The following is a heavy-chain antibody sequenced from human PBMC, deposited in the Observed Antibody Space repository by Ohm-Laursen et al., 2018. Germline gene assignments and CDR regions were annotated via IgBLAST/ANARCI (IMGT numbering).Heavy chain of an antibody. CDR3: ARQESSGWYPDY. CDR1: GGSISSYY. V-gene: IGHV4-59*08. J-gene: IGHJ4*02. Sequence: GTLSLTCSVSGGSISSYYWTWIRQPPGKGLEWIGYIYYSGGTNYNPPLKSRVTISVDTSKNQFSLKLSSVTAADTAVYYCARQESSGWYPDYWGQGTLVTVSS. CDR2: IYYSGGT. D-gene: IGHD6-19*01.